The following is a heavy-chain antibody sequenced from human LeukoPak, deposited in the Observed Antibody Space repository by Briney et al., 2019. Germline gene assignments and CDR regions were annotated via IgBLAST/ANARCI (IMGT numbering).Heavy chain of an antibody. CDR2: INPTGGVA. J-gene: IGHJ6*03. CDR3: AKDLNDWNYFYYYYLDV. V-gene: IGHV1-46*01. Sequence: ASVKVPCKASGYSFANYYIHWARRAPGQGLEWVGVINPTGGVATYAQRFQGRLTMSRDTSTTTVYMELSSLKSEDTAVYYCAKDLNDWNYFYYYYLDVWGIGTMVTVSS. D-gene: IGHD3-9*01. CDR1: GYSFANYY.